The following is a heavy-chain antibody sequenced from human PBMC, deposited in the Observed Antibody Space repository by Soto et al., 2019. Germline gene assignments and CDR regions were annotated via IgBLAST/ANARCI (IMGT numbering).Heavy chain of an antibody. V-gene: IGHV4-4*02. J-gene: IGHJ4*02. CDR1: GGSISSDNW. D-gene: IGHD3-16*01. CDR2: IYHTGIT. Sequence: QVQLQESGPGLVRPSGTLSLTCAVSGGSISSDNWWGWVRQPPGKGLEWIGEIYHTGITNFNPSLQRRVILSVDKSKTQVSLRLTSVTAPDTAVFYCARFGSPSLLLGELAPYYFDYWGQGILVTVSS. CDR3: ARFGSPSLLLGELAPYYFDY.